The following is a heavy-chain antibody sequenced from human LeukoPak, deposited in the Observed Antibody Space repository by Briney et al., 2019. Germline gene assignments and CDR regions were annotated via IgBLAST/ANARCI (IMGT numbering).Heavy chain of an antibody. CDR1: GFTFSSYG. CDR3: ARDTEMATTYEPRYDY. Sequence: PGRSLRLSCAASGFTFSSYGMHWVRQAPGKGLEWVAVISYDGSNKYYADSVKGRFTVSRGNSKNTLYLQMNSLRAEDTAVYYCARDTEMATTYEPRYDYWGQGTLVTVSS. V-gene: IGHV3-30*03. J-gene: IGHJ4*02. CDR2: ISYDGSNK. D-gene: IGHD5-24*01.